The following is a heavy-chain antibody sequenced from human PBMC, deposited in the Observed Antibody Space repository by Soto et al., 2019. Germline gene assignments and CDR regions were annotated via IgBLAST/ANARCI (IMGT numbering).Heavy chain of an antibody. CDR1: GFTFSTYG. V-gene: IGHV3-30-3*01. CDR2: ISYDGSNK. Sequence: QVQLVESGGGVVQPGRSLRLSCAASGFTFSTYGIHWVRQAPGKGLEWVAVISYDGSNKYYADSVKGRFTISRDNSKNTLYLQMNSLRAEDTAVYHCARDYYDSFYYFDYWGQGTLVTVSS. J-gene: IGHJ4*02. D-gene: IGHD3-22*01. CDR3: ARDYYDSFYYFDY.